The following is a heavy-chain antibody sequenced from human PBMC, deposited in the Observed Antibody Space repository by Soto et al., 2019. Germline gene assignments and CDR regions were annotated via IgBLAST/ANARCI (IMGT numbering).Heavy chain of an antibody. CDR3: ARLKNGYYYYCMDV. D-gene: IGHD1-1*01. CDR1: GGSISSYY. CDR2: IYYSGST. V-gene: IGHV4-59*08. J-gene: IGHJ6*03. Sequence: SETLSLTCTVSGGSISSYYWSWIRQPPGKGLEWIGYIYYSGSTNYNPSLKSRVTISVDTSKNQFSLKLSSVTAADTAVYYCARLKNGYYYYCMDVWGKGTTVTVSS.